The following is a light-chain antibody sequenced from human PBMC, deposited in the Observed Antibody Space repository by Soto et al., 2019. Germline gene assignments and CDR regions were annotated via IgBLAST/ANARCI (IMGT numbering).Light chain of an antibody. V-gene: IGLV2-8*01. CDR3: SSFEASNNLL. J-gene: IGLJ2*01. CDR2: EVS. Sequence: QSVLTQPPSASGSPGQSGTISCTGTSSDIGGYNYVSWYQQHPGKAPKLMIYEVSKRHSGVPDRFSGSKSGNTASLTVSGLQVEDEADDSCSSFEASNNLLFGGGTTLTVL. CDR1: SSDIGGYNY.